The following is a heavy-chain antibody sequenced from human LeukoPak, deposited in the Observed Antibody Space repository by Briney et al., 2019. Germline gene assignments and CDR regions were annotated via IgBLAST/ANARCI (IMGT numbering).Heavy chain of an antibody. CDR2: ISWNDDN. Sequence: SGPTLVNPTQTLTLTCTFSGFSLSTSGVGVGWIRQPPGEALEWLALISWNDDNRYSPSLKSRLTITKDTSENQVVLTMTNMDPVDTGTYYCAHTRGYTYGDFWGQGTLVTVSS. V-gene: IGHV2-5*01. CDR3: AHTRGYTYGDF. D-gene: IGHD5-18*01. J-gene: IGHJ4*02. CDR1: GFSLSTSGVG.